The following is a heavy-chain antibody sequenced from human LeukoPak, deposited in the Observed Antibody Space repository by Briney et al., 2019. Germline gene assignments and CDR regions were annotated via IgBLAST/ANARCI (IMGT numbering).Heavy chain of an antibody. CDR1: GFTCSFYD. Sequence: GGSETLSCAASGFTCSFYDMHWVRQAPGKGLEWVAVVWYDGSKKYYADSVKGRFTISRDNAKNTVYLQMNSLRVEDTAVYYCAGEEDLRELRGGREFFQYWGQRALVTVSS. CDR2: VWYDGSKK. D-gene: IGHD3-10*01. CDR3: AGEEDLRELRGGREFFQY. J-gene: IGHJ1*01. V-gene: IGHV3-33*01.